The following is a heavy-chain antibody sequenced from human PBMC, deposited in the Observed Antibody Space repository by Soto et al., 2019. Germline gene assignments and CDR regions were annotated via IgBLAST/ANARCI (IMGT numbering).Heavy chain of an antibody. Sequence: PSETLSLTCAVYGGSFSGHYWSWIRQPPGKGLEWIGEINHSGSTNYNPSLKSRVTISIDTSKNQFSLKLRSVTAADTAVYYCARRGISGPIDYYYYYGMDVWGQGTTVTVSS. CDR1: GGSFSGHY. V-gene: IGHV4-34*01. CDR3: ARRGISGPIDYYYYYGMDV. D-gene: IGHD6-13*01. J-gene: IGHJ6*02. CDR2: INHSGST.